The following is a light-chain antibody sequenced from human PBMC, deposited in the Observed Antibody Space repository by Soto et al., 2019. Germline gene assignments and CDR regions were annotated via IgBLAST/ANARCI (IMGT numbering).Light chain of an antibody. CDR1: QSISSW. J-gene: IGKJ1*01. V-gene: IGKV1-5*01. CDR2: DAS. Sequence: DIQMPQSPSTLSASVGDRVTITCRASQSISSWLAWYQQKPGKAPKLLIYDASSLESGVPSRFSGSGSGTEFTLTISSLQPDDFATYYCQQYNSYSRTWTFGQGTKVEIK. CDR3: QQYNSYSRTWT.